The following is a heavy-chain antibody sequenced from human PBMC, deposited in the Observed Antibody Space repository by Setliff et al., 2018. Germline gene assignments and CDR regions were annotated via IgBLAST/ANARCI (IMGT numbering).Heavy chain of an antibody. V-gene: IGHV4-38-2*02. CDR3: ARDLGHGGDSDY. CDR1: GYSISSGYI. CDR2: IGRTGSI. J-gene: IGHJ4*02. Sequence: PSETLSLTCTVSGYSISSGYIWGWIRQPPGKGLEWVGNIGRTGSINYNPSLKSRVTISRDTSKNQVSLKLNSVTATDTAVYYCARDLGHGGDSDYWGQGILVTVSS. D-gene: IGHD2-21*02.